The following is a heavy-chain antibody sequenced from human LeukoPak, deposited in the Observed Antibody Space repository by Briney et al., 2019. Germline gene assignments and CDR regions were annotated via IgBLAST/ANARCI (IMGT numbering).Heavy chain of an antibody. Sequence: GGPLRLSCAASGFTFNSNWMSWVRQAPGKGLEWVANIKQDGSEKYYVDSVKGRFTISRDNAKNSLSLQMNSLRAEDTAVYYCARDKYYDRYFDSWGQGTLVTVSS. CDR2: IKQDGSEK. CDR1: GFTFNSNW. D-gene: IGHD3-22*01. V-gene: IGHV3-7*01. J-gene: IGHJ4*02. CDR3: ARDKYYDRYFDS.